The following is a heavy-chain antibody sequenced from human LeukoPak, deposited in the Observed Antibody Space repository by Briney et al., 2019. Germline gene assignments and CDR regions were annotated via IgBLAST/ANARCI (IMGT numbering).Heavy chain of an antibody. V-gene: IGHV3-7*01. Sequence: GGSLRLSCAASGFTFSSYWMSWVRQAPGKGLEWVANIKQDGSEKYYVDSVKGRFTISRDNSKNTLYLQMNSLRAEDTAVYYCARERENSWIQLWLRWFDPWGQGTLVTVSS. CDR2: IKQDGSEK. J-gene: IGHJ5*02. D-gene: IGHD5-18*01. CDR1: GFTFSSYW. CDR3: ARERENSWIQLWLRWFDP.